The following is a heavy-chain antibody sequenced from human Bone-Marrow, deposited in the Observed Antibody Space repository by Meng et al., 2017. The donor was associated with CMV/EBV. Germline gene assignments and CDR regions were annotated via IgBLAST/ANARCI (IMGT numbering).Heavy chain of an antibody. CDR3: ERLVGGTSIAARSGTIDY. CDR2: IYDSGNT. V-gene: IGHV4-39*01. D-gene: IGHD6-25*01. Sequence: SETLSLTCTVSGGSISSSSYSWGWIRQPPGKGLEWIGSIYDSGNTYYNPSLKSRVTISVDTSKNQFSLKLSSVTAADTAVYYCERLVGGTSIAARSGTIDYWGQGTLVTVSS. CDR1: GGSISSSSYS. J-gene: IGHJ4*02.